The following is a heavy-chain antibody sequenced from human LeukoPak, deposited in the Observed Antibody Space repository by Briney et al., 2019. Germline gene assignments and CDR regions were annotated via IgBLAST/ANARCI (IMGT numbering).Heavy chain of an antibody. CDR3: ARLYCRGGNCYSHFDS. D-gene: IGHD2-15*01. V-gene: IGHV4-4*07. J-gene: IGHJ4*02. CDR2: IYANGAT. CDR1: GGSMNDYY. Sequence: PSETLSLTCTVSGGSMNDYYWYWIRQPAGKGLECIGRIYANGATNYNASLKSRITMSVDTSKTQFSLTLNSVTAADSAVYYCARLYCRGGNCYSHFDSWGRGTLVTVSS.